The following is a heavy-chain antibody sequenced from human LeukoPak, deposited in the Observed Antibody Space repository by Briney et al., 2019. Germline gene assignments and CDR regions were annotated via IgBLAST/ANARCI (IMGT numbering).Heavy chain of an antibody. Sequence: ASVKVSCKASGYTFTDYYMHWVRQAPGQGFEWMGWINPSDGDTYYAQKFQGRVTMTRDTSISTAHTEVSRLRSDDTAVYYCARANFLYCSSTSCLFDYWGQGTLVTVSS. J-gene: IGHJ4*02. V-gene: IGHV1-2*02. D-gene: IGHD2-2*01. CDR3: ARANFLYCSSTSCLFDY. CDR1: GYTFTDYY. CDR2: INPSDGDT.